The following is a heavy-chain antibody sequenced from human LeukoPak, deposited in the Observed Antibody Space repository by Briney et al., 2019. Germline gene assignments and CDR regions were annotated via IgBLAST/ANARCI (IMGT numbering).Heavy chain of an antibody. CDR1: GFTVSSNY. CDR3: ARAPFYSSGYYYDFYYYYMDV. CDR2: IYSGGST. V-gene: IGHV3-53*01. D-gene: IGHD3-22*01. Sequence: GGSLRLSCAASGFTVSSNYMSWVRQAPGKGLEWVSVIYSGGSTYYADSVKGRFTISRDNSKNTLYLQMNSLRAEDTAVYYCARAPFYSSGYYYDFYYYYMDVWGKGTTVTVSS. J-gene: IGHJ6*03.